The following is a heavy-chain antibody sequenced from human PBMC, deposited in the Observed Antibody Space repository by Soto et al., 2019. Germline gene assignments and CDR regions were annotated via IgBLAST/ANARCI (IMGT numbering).Heavy chain of an antibody. CDR3: ATGGYCSGTRCYNFFDS. CDR2: IYPGDSDT. Sequence: GESLKISCQGSGYSFTTYWIGWVRQMPGKGLEWMGIIYPGDSDTRYSPSFQGQVTISADKSISTAYLQWSSLKASDTAIYYCATGGYCSGTRCYNFFDSWGQGTLVTVSS. J-gene: IGHJ4*02. D-gene: IGHD2-2*02. CDR1: GYSFTTYW. V-gene: IGHV5-51*01.